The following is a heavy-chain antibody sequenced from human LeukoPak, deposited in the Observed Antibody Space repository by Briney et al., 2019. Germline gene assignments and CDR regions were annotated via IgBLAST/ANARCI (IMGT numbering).Heavy chain of an antibody. CDR1: GYTFTGYY. Sequence: ASVKFSCKASGYTFTGYYMHWVRQAPGQGLEWMGWINPNSGGTNYAQKFQGRVTMTRDTSISTAYMELSRLRSDDTAVYYCARESVVDQLPWEARYWYFDLWGRGTLVTVSS. J-gene: IGHJ2*01. CDR2: INPNSGGT. D-gene: IGHD2-2*01. V-gene: IGHV1-2*02. CDR3: ARESVVDQLPWEARYWYFDL.